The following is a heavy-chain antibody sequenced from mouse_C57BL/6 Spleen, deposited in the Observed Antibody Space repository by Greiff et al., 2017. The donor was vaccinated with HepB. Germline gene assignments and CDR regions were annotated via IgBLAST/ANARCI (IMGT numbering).Heavy chain of an antibody. V-gene: IGHV3-6*01. CDR2: ISYDGSN. CDR3: ARESNYMAWFAY. Sequence: DVQLQESGPGLVKPSQSLSLTCSVTGYSITSGYYWNWIRQFPGNKLEWMGYISYDGSNNYNPSLKNRISITRDTSKNQFFLKLNSVTTEDTATYYCARESNYMAWFAYWGQGTLVTVSA. J-gene: IGHJ3*01. CDR1: GYSITSGYY. D-gene: IGHD2-5*01.